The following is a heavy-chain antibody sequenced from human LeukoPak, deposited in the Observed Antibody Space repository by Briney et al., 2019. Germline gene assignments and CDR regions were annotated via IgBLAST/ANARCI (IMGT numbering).Heavy chain of an antibody. Sequence: KPSETLSLTCTVSGVSISRGSYYRRWIRQPAGKGLEWIGRIYTSGRTNYNPSLKSRVTISVDTSKNQFSLKLSSVTAADTAVYYCAREGYYDSSGYFISYYYYMDVWGKGTTVTISS. J-gene: IGHJ6*03. CDR2: IYTSGRT. V-gene: IGHV4-61*02. CDR3: AREGYYDSSGYFISYYYYMDV. D-gene: IGHD3-22*01. CDR1: GVSISRGSYY.